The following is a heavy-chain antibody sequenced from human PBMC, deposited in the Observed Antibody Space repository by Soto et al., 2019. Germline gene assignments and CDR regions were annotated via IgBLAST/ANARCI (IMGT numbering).Heavy chain of an antibody. J-gene: IGHJ4*02. D-gene: IGHD2-21*02. Sequence: GASVKVSCKASGYTFTSYYMHWVRQAPGQGLEWMGIINPSGGSTSYAQKFQGRVTMTRDTSTSTVYMELSSLRSEDTAVYYCARASERLYCGGDCYWAYWGQGTLVNVSS. CDR2: INPSGGST. CDR3: ARASERLYCGGDCYWAY. V-gene: IGHV1-46*01. CDR1: GYTFTSYY.